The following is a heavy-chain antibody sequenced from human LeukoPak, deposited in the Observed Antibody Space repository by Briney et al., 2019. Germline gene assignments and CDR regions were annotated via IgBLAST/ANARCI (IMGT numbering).Heavy chain of an antibody. CDR3: ARVICSGGSCRFDY. D-gene: IGHD2-15*01. J-gene: IGHJ4*02. V-gene: IGHV4-4*07. Sequence: SETLSLTCTVSDDSINTYYWSWIRQPAGKGLEWIGRIHTSGSTNYNPSLKSRVTMSVDTSKNKFSLKLSSVTAADTAVYYCARVICSGGSCRFDYWGQGTLVTVSS. CDR1: DDSINTYY. CDR2: IHTSGST.